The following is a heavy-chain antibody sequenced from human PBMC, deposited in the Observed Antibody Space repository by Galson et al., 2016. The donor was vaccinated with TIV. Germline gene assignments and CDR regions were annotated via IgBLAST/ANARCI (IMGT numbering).Heavy chain of an antibody. CDR1: GFTFNRYG. Sequence: SLRLSRAASGFTFNRYGMHWVRQAPGKGLEWVATIWYDGSNENYAESVKGRFTISRDNSKNTLYLQMNSLRVEDTAVYFCARVRFCGKTSCHHYFDTWGQGTLVIVSS. J-gene: IGHJ5*02. CDR3: ARVRFCGKTSCHHYFDT. D-gene: IGHD2-2*01. V-gene: IGHV3-33*01. CDR2: IWYDGSNE.